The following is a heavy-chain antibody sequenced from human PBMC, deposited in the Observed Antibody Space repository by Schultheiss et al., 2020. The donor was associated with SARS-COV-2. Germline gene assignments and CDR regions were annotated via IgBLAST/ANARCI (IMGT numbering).Heavy chain of an antibody. J-gene: IGHJ2*01. CDR2: IYYSGST. D-gene: IGHD2-15*01. CDR1: GGSISSGGYY. CDR3: ARVRVATRDWYFDL. Sequence: SETLSLTCTVSGGSISSGGYYWSWIRQHPGKGLEWIGYIYYSGSTYYNPSLKSLVTISVDTSKNQFSLKLSSVTAADTAVYYCARVRVATRDWYFDLWGRGTLVTVSS. V-gene: IGHV4-31*01.